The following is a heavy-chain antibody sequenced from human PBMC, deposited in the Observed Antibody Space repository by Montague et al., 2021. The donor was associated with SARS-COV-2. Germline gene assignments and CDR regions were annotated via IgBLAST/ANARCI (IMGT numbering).Heavy chain of an antibody. J-gene: IGHJ2*01. V-gene: IGHV4-4*02. Sequence: SETLSLTCAVSGGSISSSHWWSWARQPPGKGLEWIREIYHSGSTNYNPSLKSRVTISIDKSKNQFSLKLSSVTAADTAVYYCAREFRTYGYGGQYWYFDLWGRGTLVTVSS. D-gene: IGHD3-10*01. CDR1: GGSISSSHW. CDR3: AREFRTYGYGGQYWYFDL. CDR2: IYHSGST.